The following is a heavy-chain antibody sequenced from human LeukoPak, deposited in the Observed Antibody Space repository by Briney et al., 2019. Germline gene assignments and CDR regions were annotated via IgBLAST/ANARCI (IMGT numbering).Heavy chain of an antibody. CDR1: GYTLTELS. CDR2: FDPEDGET. V-gene: IGHV1-24*01. J-gene: IGHJ4*02. D-gene: IGHD1-26*01. CDR3: AATRILVGATVFFDY. Sequence: GASVKVSCKVSGYTLTELSMHWVRQAPGKGLEWMGGFDPEDGETIYAQKFQGRVTMTEDTSTDTAYMELSSLRSEDTAVYYCAATRILVGATVFFDYWGQGTLVTVSS.